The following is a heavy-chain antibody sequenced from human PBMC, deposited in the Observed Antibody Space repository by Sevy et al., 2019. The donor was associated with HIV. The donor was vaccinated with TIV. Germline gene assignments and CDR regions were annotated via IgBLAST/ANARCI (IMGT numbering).Heavy chain of an antibody. V-gene: IGHV4-39*01. CDR3: ARHGAWRFYFDF. D-gene: IGHD3-16*01. CDR1: GGSISSSYYF. CDR2: IYYNADT. J-gene: IGHJ4*02. Sequence: SETLSLTCTVSGGSISSSYYFWGWIRQPPGKGLEWIGTIYYNADTYHNPSLTSRVTISVDTSKYQFSLRMTSVTALDTAVYYCARHGAWRFYFDFWGRGALVTVSS.